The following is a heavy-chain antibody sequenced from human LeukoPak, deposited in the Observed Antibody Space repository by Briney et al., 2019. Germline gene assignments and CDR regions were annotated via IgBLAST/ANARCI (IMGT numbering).Heavy chain of an antibody. CDR2: INPNSGGT. D-gene: IGHD5-12*01. V-gene: IGHV1-2*02. CDR3: ASSLRFGLDY. J-gene: IGHJ4*02. CDR1: GYTFTGYH. Sequence: ASVKVSCKASGYTFTGYHIHWVRQAPGQGLEWMGWINPNSGGTNYEQSFQGRVTMTRDTSISTAYMELSRLRSDDTAVYYCASSLRFGLDYWGQGTLVTVSS.